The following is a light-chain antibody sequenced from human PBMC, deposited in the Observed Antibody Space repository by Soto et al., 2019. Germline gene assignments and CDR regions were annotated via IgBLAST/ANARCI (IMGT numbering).Light chain of an antibody. CDR1: QSVSSSY. CDR3: QQFDSSLYT. CDR2: GAS. V-gene: IGKV3-20*01. Sequence: EIVLTQSPGTLSLSPGERATLSCRASQSVSSSYLAWYQQKPGQAPRLLIYGASSRATGIPDRFSGSGSGTVFTLTISRLEPEDFAVYYCQQFDSSLYTFGHGTKLEIK. J-gene: IGKJ2*01.